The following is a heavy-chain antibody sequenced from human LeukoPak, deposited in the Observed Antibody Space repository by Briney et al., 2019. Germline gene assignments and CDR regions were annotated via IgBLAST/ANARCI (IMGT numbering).Heavy chain of an antibody. D-gene: IGHD1-26*01. V-gene: IGHV4-4*07. J-gene: IGHJ4*02. Sequence: SETLSLTCTVSGDSISSLTYYWAWLRQPPGKGLEWIGRIYTSGSTNYNPSLKSRVTMSVDTSKNQFSLKLSSVTAADTAVYYCARGVGPTRPFDYWGQGTLVTVSS. CDR1: GDSISSLTYY. CDR3: ARGVGPTRPFDY. CDR2: IYTSGST.